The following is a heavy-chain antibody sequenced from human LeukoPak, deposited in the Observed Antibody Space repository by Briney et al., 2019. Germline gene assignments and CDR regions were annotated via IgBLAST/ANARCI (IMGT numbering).Heavy chain of an antibody. CDR1: GFTFDDCT. CDR2: ISWDGGST. Sequence: GGSLRLSCAASGFTFDDCTMHWVRQAPGKGLEWVSLISWDGGSTYYADSVKGRFTISRDNSKNSLYLQMNSLRTEDTALYYCAKDHEYSSSSGYFDYWGQGTLVTVSS. CDR3: AKDHEYSSSSGYFDY. J-gene: IGHJ4*02. V-gene: IGHV3-43*01. D-gene: IGHD6-6*01.